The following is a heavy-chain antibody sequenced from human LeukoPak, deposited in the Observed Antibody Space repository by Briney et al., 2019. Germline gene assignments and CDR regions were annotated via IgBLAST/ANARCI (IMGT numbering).Heavy chain of an antibody. CDR3: ARELDGLGSRDY. V-gene: IGHV3-30-3*01. CDR1: GFTFSSYA. CDR2: ISYDGSNK. D-gene: IGHD3-16*01. Sequence: PGRSLRLSCAASGFTFSSYAMHWVRQAPGKGLEWVAVISYDGSNKYYADSVKGRFTISRDNSKNTLYLQMNSLRAEDTAVYYCARELDGLGSRDYWGQGTLVIVSS. J-gene: IGHJ4*02.